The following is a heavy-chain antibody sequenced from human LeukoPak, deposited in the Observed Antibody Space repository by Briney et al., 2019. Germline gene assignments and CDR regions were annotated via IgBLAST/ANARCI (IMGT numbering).Heavy chain of an antibody. V-gene: IGHV3-7*01. J-gene: IGHJ3*02. CDR1: AFTFSDYW. CDR3: ARDGRVSYGAFDI. CDR2: IKQDGSEK. D-gene: IGHD3-10*01. Sequence: PGGYLRLSCVASAFTFSDYWMTWLRQAPGKGLVCVVNIKQDGSEKFYVDSVKGRFTISRDNAKNSLYLQMHSLRAEDTAVYYRARDGRVSYGAFDIRGPGTLGHVSS.